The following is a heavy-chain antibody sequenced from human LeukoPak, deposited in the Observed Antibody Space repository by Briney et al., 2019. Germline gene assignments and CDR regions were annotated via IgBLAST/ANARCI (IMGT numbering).Heavy chain of an antibody. Sequence: ASVKVSCKASGYTFTSYYMHWVRQAPGQGLEWMGIINPSGGSTSYAQKFQGRVTLTRDTSTSTVGMELSSLRSEDTAVYYCARDSGNFHYDMDVWGQGTTVIVSS. V-gene: IGHV1-46*01. CDR3: ARDSGNFHYDMDV. J-gene: IGHJ6*02. D-gene: IGHD3-10*01. CDR1: GYTFTSYY. CDR2: INPSGGST.